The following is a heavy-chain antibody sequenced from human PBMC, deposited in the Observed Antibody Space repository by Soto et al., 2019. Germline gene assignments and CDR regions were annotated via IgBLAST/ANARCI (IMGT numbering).Heavy chain of an antibody. CDR1: GGTFSSYA. J-gene: IGHJ4*02. D-gene: IGHD5-18*01. V-gene: IGHV1-69*13. Sequence: SVKVSCKASGGTFSSYAISWVRQAPGQGLEWMGGIIPIFGTANYAQKFQGRVTITADESTSTAYMELGSLRSEDTAVYYCATRGYSYGYTFDYWGQGTLVTVSS. CDR3: ATRGYSYGYTFDY. CDR2: IIPIFGTA.